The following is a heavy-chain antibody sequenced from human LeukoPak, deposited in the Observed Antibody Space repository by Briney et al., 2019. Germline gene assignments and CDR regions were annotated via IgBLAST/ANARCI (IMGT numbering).Heavy chain of an antibody. J-gene: IGHJ4*02. CDR2: IIPILGIA. V-gene: IGHV1-69*02. CDR1: GVTFSSYT. Sequence: RASVKVSCKASGVTFSSYTISWVRQAPGQGLEWMGRIIPILGIANYAQKFQGRVTITADKSTSTAYMELSSLRSEDTAVYYCARAAAGTGGDYWGQGTLVTVSS. D-gene: IGHD6-13*01. CDR3: ARAAAGTGGDY.